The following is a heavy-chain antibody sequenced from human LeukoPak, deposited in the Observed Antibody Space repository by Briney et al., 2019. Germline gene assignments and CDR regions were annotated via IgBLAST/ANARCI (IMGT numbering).Heavy chain of an antibody. J-gene: IGHJ4*02. D-gene: IGHD1-7*01. V-gene: IGHV4-34*01. Sequence: SETLSLTCAVYGGSFSGYYWSWIRQPPGKGLEWIGEINHSGSTYYNPSLKSRVTISVDTSKNQFSLKLSSVTAADTAVYYCARLPSRGTTIWDYWGQGTLVTVSS. CDR3: ARLPSRGTTIWDY. CDR2: INHSGST. CDR1: GGSFSGYY.